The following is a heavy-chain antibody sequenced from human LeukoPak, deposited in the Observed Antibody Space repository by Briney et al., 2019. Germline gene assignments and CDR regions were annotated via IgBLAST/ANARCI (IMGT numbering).Heavy chain of an antibody. V-gene: IGHV1-18*01. CDR2: ISAYNGNT. CDR3: ARESHTIFGVVISRGYYGMDV. CDR1: GGTFSSYA. J-gene: IGHJ6*02. Sequence: ASVKVSCKASGGTFSSYAISWVRQAPGQGLEWMGWISAYNGNTNYAQKLQGRVTMTTDTSTSTAYMELRSLRSDDTAVYYCARESHTIFGVVISRGYYGMDVWGQGTTVTVSS. D-gene: IGHD3-3*01.